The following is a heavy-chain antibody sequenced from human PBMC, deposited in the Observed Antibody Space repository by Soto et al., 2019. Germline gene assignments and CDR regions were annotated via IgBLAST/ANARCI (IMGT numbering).Heavy chain of an antibody. J-gene: IGHJ5*02. Sequence: QVQLAESGGDLVKPGGSLRLSCAASGFTFNDFFMTWIRQAPGRGPEWVASTSNSGNSVYYADSVKGRFTVSRDNAQNTLTLQMTDLRVDDTAVYYCARNTFNWFDPWGQGTLVTVSS. CDR2: TSNSGNSV. CDR3: ARNTFNWFDP. V-gene: IGHV3-11*01. CDR1: GFTFNDFF.